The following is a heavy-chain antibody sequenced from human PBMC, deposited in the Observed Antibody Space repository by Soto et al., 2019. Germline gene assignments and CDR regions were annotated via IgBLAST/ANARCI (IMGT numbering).Heavy chain of an antibody. J-gene: IGHJ4*02. Sequence: QVQLVQSGAEVKKPGSSVKVSCKASGGTFSSYTISWVRQAPGQGLEWMGRITPILGIANYAQKFQGRVTITADKSPSTVYMELSSLRSEDTAVYYCAREVWIQLWSKYFDYWGQGTLVTVSS. CDR1: GGTFSSYT. D-gene: IGHD5-18*01. CDR2: ITPILGIA. V-gene: IGHV1-69*08. CDR3: AREVWIQLWSKYFDY.